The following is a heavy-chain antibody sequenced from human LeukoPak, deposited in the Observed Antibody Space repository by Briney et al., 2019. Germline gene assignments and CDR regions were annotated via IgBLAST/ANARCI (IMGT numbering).Heavy chain of an antibody. J-gene: IGHJ4*02. CDR2: IKQDGSEK. V-gene: IGHV3-7*04. CDR3: ARDQGGYDYPPDY. Sequence: PGRSLRLSCEASGFTFSSYWMSWVRQAPGKGLEWVANIKQDGSEKYYVDFVKGRFTISRDNAENSLYLQMNSLRAEDTAVYYCARDQGGYDYPPDYWGQGTLVTVSS. D-gene: IGHD5-12*01. CDR1: GFTFSSYW.